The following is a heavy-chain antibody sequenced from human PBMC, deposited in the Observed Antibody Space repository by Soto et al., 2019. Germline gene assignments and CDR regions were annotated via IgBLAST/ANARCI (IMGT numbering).Heavy chain of an antibody. CDR3: ARDLLGCSGGSCPKWFDP. Sequence: ASVKVSCKASGYTFTSYYMHWVRQAPGQGLEWMGIINPSGGSTSYAQKFQGRVTMTRDTSTSTVYMELSSLRSEDTAVYYCARDLLGCSGGSCPKWFDPWGQGTLVTVSS. CDR1: GYTFTSYY. D-gene: IGHD2-15*01. J-gene: IGHJ5*02. V-gene: IGHV1-46*01. CDR2: INPSGGST.